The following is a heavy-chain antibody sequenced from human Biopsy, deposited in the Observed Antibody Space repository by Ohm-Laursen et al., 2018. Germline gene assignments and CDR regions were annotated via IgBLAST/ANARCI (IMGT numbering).Heavy chain of an antibody. CDR3: ARHSLDDFWSGAHYYFDY. Sequence: SETLSLTCSVSGGSISSRNHYWGWLRQPPGKGLEWIGHVYYSGSTFYNSSLESRVTVSVDTSKNQFHLRPTSMSASDTAVYYCARHSLDDFWSGAHYYFDYWGLGTLVTVSS. CDR1: GGSISSRNHY. V-gene: IGHV4-39*01. CDR2: VYYSGST. J-gene: IGHJ4*02. D-gene: IGHD3-3*01.